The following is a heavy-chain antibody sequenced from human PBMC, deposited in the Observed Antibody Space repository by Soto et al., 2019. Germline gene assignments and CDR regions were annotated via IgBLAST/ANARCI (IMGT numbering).Heavy chain of an antibody. V-gene: IGHV3-23*03. CDR1: GFTFSSHA. CDR2: INNSGGIK. J-gene: IGHJ4*02. CDR3: ARDPHSGYDRYFDS. Sequence: GESLKISCAASGFTFSSHAMNWVRQAPGKGLEWVSVINNSGGIKYYADSVKGRFTISRDNSKNTLYLQMNSLRAEDTAVYYCARDPHSGYDRYFDSWGQGTLVTVSS. D-gene: IGHD5-12*01.